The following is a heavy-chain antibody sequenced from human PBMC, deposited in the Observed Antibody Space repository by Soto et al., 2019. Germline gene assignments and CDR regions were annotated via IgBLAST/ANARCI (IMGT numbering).Heavy chain of an antibody. D-gene: IGHD2-15*01. CDR3: ARADGSAWYIEY. J-gene: IGHJ4*02. CDR1: GFSFSNYG. Sequence: PGGSLRLSCVASGFSFSNYGIHWVRQAPGKGLEWLALIWHDGSKKYYADSVKGRFTISRDNSKNTLYLQMSSLRAEDTALYFCARADGSAWYIEYWGQGALVTVSS. V-gene: IGHV3-33*01. CDR2: IWHDGSKK.